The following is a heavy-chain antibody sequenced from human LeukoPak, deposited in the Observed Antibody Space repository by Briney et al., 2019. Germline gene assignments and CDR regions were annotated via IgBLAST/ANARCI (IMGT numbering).Heavy chain of an antibody. J-gene: IGHJ6*03. CDR3: ARLVMATIFYYYYYVDV. CDR2: ISAYNGNT. Sequence: ASVKVSCKASGYTFTSYGISWVRQAPGQGLEWMGWISAYNGNTNYAQKLQGRVTMTTDTSTSTAYMELRSLRSDDTAVYYCARLVMATIFYYYYYVDVWGKGTTVTVSS. D-gene: IGHD5-12*01. V-gene: IGHV1-18*01. CDR1: GYTFTSYG.